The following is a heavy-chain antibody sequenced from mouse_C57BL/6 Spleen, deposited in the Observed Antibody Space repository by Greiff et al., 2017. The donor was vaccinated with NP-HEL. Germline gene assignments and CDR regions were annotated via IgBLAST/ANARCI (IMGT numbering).Heavy chain of an antibody. V-gene: IGHV1-52*01. J-gene: IGHJ3*01. CDR3: ARDYSTISFAY. D-gene: IGHD2-5*01. CDR1: GYTFTSYW. CDR2: IDPSDSET. Sequence: QVQLQQPGAELVRPGSSVKLSCKASGYTFTSYWMHWVKQRPIQGLEWIGNIDPSDSETHYNQKFKDKATLTVDKSSSTAYMQLSSLTSEDSAVYYCARDYSTISFAYWGQGTLVTVSA.